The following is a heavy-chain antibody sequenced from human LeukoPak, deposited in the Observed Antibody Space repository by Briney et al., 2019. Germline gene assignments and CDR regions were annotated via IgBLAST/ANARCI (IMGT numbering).Heavy chain of an antibody. D-gene: IGHD5-18*01. CDR3: ARGPTWIQLWFIT. CDR2: ISSSSSTI. J-gene: IGHJ5*02. Sequence: GGSLRLSCAASGFTFSSYSMNWVRQAPGKGLEWVSYISSSSSTIYYADSVKGRFTIFRDNAKNSLYLQMNSLRDEDTAVYYCARGPTWIQLWFITWGQGTLVTVSS. CDR1: GFTFSSYS. V-gene: IGHV3-48*02.